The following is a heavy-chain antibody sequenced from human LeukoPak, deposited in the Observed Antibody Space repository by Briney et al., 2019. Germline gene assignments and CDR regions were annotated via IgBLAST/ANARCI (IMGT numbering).Heavy chain of an antibody. J-gene: IGHJ6*02. V-gene: IGHV3-23*01. CDR1: GFTFNSYA. CDR2: ISGSGAST. CDR3: AKGFSYYYYYGMDV. Sequence: GGSLRLSCAASGFTFNSYATSWVRQAPGKGLEWVSAISGSGASTYYADSVKGRFTISRDNSKDTLYVQMNSLRVDDTAVYYCAKGFSYYYYYGMDVWGQGTTVTV. D-gene: IGHD3-10*01.